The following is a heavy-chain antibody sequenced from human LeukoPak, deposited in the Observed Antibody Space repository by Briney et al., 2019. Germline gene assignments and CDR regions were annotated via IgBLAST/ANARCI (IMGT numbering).Heavy chain of an antibody. Sequence: SETLSLTCTVSGGSISSSSYYWGWIRQPPGKGLEWIGSIYYSGSTYYNPSLRSRATISVDTSKNQFSLKLSSVTAADTAVYYCATVAVAATGNYYYYYMDVWGKGTTVTVSS. CDR3: ATVAVAATGNYYYYYMDV. CDR1: GGSISSSSYY. CDR2: IYYSGST. D-gene: IGHD6-19*01. J-gene: IGHJ6*03. V-gene: IGHV4-39*07.